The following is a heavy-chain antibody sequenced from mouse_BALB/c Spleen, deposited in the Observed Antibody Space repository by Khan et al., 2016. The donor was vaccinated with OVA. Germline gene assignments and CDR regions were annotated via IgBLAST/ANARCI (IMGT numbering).Heavy chain of an antibody. Sequence: EVKLLESGPGLVKPSQSLSLTCTVTGYSITSGYGWNWIRQFPGNKLEWMGYISYSGSTNYNPSLKSRISITRDTSKNQFFLQLNSVTTEDTATYYCARTARIKYWGKGTTLTGSS. CDR1: GYSITSGYG. CDR2: ISYSGST. D-gene: IGHD1-2*01. J-gene: IGHJ2*01. CDR3: ARTARIKY. V-gene: IGHV3-2*02.